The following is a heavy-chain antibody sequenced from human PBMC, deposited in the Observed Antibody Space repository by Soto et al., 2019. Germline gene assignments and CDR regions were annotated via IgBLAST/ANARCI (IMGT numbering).Heavy chain of an antibody. V-gene: IGHV3-11*06. J-gene: IGHJ3*02. D-gene: IGHD3-22*01. CDR1: GFTFSDYY. CDR3: ASSYYDSSGHAFDI. Sequence: GGSLRLSCAASGFTFSDYYMSWIRQAPGKGLEWVSYISSSSSYTNYADSVKGRFTISRDNAKNSLYLQMNSLRAEDTAVYYCASSYYDSSGHAFDIWGQGTMVTVSS. CDR2: ISSSSSYT.